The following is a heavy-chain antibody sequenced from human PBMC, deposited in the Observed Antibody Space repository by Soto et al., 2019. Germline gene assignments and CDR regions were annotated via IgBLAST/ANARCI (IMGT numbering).Heavy chain of an antibody. CDR1: GGSISSSNW. J-gene: IGHJ5*02. V-gene: IGHV4-4*02. Sequence: SETLSLTCAVSGGSISSSNWCSWVRQPPGKGLEWIGEIYHSGSTNYNPSLKSRVTISVDKSKNQFSLKLSSVTAADTAVYYCARLPIAARLSWFDPWGQGTLVTVSS. D-gene: IGHD6-6*01. CDR2: IYHSGST. CDR3: ARLPIAARLSWFDP.